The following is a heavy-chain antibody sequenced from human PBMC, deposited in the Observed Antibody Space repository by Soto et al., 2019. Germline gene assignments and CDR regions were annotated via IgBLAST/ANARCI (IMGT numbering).Heavy chain of an antibody. V-gene: IGHV3-23*01. J-gene: IGHJ3*02. Sequence: GGSLRLSCAASGFTFSSYSMSWVRQAPGKGLEWAAHITASEGTTYYAGSVKGRFTISRDTSTNTLYLQMNSLRAEDTALYYCAKCMQAYWNYDAHHIWGQGTMVTVSS. CDR3: AKCMQAYWNYDAHHI. D-gene: IGHD1-7*01. CDR1: GFTFSSYS. CDR2: ITASEGTT.